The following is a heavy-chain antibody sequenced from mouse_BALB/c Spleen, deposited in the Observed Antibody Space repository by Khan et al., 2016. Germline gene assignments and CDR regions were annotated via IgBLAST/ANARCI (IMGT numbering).Heavy chain of an antibody. CDR3: ARLHYYGWFAY. CDR1: GFDFSRYW. Sequence: EVKLEESGGGLVQPGGSLKLSCAASGFDFSRYWMSWVRQAPGKGLEWIGEINPDSSTINYTPSLKDKFIISRDNAKNTLYLQMSKVRSEDTALYYCARLHYYGWFAYWGQGTLVTVSA. D-gene: IGHD1-2*01. J-gene: IGHJ3*01. V-gene: IGHV4-1*02. CDR2: INPDSSTI.